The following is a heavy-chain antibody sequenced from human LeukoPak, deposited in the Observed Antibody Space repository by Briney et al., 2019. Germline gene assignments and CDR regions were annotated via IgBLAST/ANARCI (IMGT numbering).Heavy chain of an antibody. CDR3: ARDGLWAARGFDP. CDR1: GYTFTSYA. D-gene: IGHD6-13*01. Sequence: ASVKVSCKASGYTFTSYAISLVRQAPGQGLEWTGRIIPIFGTANYAQKFQGRVTITTDESTSTAYMELSSLRSEDTAVYYCARDGLWAARGFDPWGQGTLVTVSS. V-gene: IGHV1-69*05. CDR2: IIPIFGTA. J-gene: IGHJ5*02.